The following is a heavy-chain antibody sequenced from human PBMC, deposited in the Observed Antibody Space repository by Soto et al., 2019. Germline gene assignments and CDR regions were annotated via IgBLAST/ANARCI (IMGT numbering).Heavy chain of an antibody. J-gene: IGHJ6*02. Sequence: SVKVSCKASGGTFSTSTFTWVRQAPGQGLEWMGRTIPILDVADYAQDFQGRVTITADKSTSTAYMELTSLTSKDTAVYYCARAGTDVVPAAMPYDTYYYHYGMDVWGQGTTVTVSS. V-gene: IGHV1-69*02. CDR2: TIPILDVA. CDR1: GGTFSTST. D-gene: IGHD2-2*01. CDR3: ARAGTDVVPAAMPYDTYYYHYGMDV.